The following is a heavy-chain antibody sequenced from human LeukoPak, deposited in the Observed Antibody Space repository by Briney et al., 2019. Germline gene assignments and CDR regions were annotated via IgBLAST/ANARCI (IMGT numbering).Heavy chain of an antibody. CDR2: ISYDGSNK. D-gene: IGHD3/OR15-3a*01. CDR3: ARPPGMDPFVLGY. Sequence: GSLRLSCAASGFTFSSYAMHWVRQAPGKGLEWVAVISYDGSNKYYADSVKGRFTISRDNSKNTLYLQMNSLGAEDTAVYYCARPPGMDPFVLGYWGQGTLVTVSS. J-gene: IGHJ4*02. CDR1: GFTFSSYA. V-gene: IGHV3-30-3*01.